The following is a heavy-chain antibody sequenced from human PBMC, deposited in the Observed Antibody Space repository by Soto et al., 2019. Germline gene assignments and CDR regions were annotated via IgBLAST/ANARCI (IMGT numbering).Heavy chain of an antibody. CDR2: IYFTGST. D-gene: IGHD2-2*01. J-gene: IGHJ5*01. CDR3: ARAQRRVVGPWFDS. CDR1: SGSTSPHY. V-gene: IGHV4-59*11. Sequence: SETLSLTCTVSSGSTSPHYWSWIRQSPGKGLEWIAYIYFTGSTNYNPSLKSRVTISVDRSKNQFSLKLSSVTAADTAVYYCARAQRRVVGPWFDSCGQGTLGTVSA.